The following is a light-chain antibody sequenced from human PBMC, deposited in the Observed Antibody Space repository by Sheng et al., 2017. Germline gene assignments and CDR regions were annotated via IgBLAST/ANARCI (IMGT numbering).Light chain of an antibody. J-gene: IGLJ1*01. V-gene: IGLV2-11*01. CDR3: CSYAGNYAYV. CDR2: DVN. CDR1: SSDVGGYPY. Sequence: QSALTQPRSVSGSPGQSVTFSCTGTSSDVGGYPYVSWYQKHPGKAPKLTIYDVNKRPSGVPDRFSGSKSGNTASLTISGLQAEDEADYYCCSYAGNYAYVFGSGTKVIVL.